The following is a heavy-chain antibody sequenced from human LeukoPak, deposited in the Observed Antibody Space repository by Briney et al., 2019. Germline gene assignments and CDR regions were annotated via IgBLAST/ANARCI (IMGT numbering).Heavy chain of an antibody. V-gene: IGHV3-20*04. Sequence: GGSLRLSCAASGFTFDDYAMSWVRQAPGKGLERVSGINWNGGSTGYADSVKGRFTISRDNAKNSLYLQMNSLRAEDTALYYCARLKGYDFWSGFDYWGQGTLVTVSP. J-gene: IGHJ4*02. CDR3: ARLKGYDFWSGFDY. CDR1: GFTFDDYA. D-gene: IGHD3-3*01. CDR2: INWNGGST.